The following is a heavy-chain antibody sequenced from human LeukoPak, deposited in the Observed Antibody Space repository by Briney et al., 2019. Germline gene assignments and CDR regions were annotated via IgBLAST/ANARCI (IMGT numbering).Heavy chain of an antibody. CDR3: ARSTGGNSAY. Sequence: SETLSLTCTIYDGSISSYYWSWIRQPPGKGLEWIGYIYYSGSTNYNPSLKSRVTISVDTSKNQFSLKLSSVTAADTAVYYCARSTGGNSAYWGQGILVTVSS. D-gene: IGHD2-21*02. CDR1: DGSISSYY. CDR2: IYYSGST. V-gene: IGHV4-59*08. J-gene: IGHJ4*02.